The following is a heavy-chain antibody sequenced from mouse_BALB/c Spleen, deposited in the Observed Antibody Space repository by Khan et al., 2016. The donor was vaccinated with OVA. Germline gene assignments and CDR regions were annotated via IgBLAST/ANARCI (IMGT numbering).Heavy chain of an antibody. J-gene: IGHJ1*01. CDR2: IFPGDDST. V-gene: IGHV1-85*01. CDR3: ARHYYGGNLDGYFDV. D-gene: IGHD1-1*02. CDR1: GYTFTSYD. Sequence: QVQLQQSGAELVKPGASVKLSCKASGYTFTSYDINWVRQRPEQGLEWIGWIFPGDDSTKYNEKFKGKATLTTDKSSSTAYLQLSKLTSEDSAVYFGARHYYGGNLDGYFDVWGAGTTVTVSS.